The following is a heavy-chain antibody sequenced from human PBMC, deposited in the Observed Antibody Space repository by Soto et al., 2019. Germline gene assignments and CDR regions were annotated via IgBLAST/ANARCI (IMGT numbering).Heavy chain of an antibody. CDR1: GGSISSSSYY. V-gene: IGHV4-39*01. Sequence: KPSETLSLTCTVSGGSISSSSYYWGWLRQPPGKGLEWIGSIYYSGSTYYNPSLKSRVTISVDTSKNQFSLKLSSVTAADTAVYYCARHTPSGPSSSSCYYYYYYYGMDVWGQGTTVTVSS. J-gene: IGHJ6*02. CDR3: ARHTPSGPSSSSCYYYYYYYGMDV. D-gene: IGHD3-22*01. CDR2: IYYSGST.